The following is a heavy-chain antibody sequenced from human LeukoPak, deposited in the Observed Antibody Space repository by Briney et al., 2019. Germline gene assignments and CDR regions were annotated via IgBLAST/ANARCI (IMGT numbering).Heavy chain of an antibody. CDR3: GTSEIAPDTAFDY. V-gene: IGHV4-4*07. J-gene: IGHJ4*02. CDR1: GVSISTYYY. CDR2: IYGDGSA. D-gene: IGHD6-13*01. Sequence: EPSETLSLTCTVSGVSISTYYYWSWIRQPAGKGLEWIGRIYGDGSAKYNPSLQSRVSMSVDTSRNQFSPKLSSVSVADTAVYFCGTSEIAPDTAFDYWGQGAPVTVSS.